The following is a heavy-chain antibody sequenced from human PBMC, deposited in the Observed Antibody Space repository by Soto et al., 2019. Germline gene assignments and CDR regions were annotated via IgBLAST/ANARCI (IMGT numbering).Heavy chain of an antibody. D-gene: IGHD2-21*02. V-gene: IGHV1-69*13. CDR3: AASKSTVVTSPLYYYYGMDV. CDR2: IIPIFGTA. J-gene: IGHJ6*02. CDR1: VGTFSSYA. Sequence: GASVKVSCKASVGTFSSYAISWVRQAPGQGLEWMGGIIPIFGTANYAQKFQGRVTITADESTSTAYMELSSLRSEDTAVYYCAASKSTVVTSPLYYYYGMDVWGQGTTVTVSS.